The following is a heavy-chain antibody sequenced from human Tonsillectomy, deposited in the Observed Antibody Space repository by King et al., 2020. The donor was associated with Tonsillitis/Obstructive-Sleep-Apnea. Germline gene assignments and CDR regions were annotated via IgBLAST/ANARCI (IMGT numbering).Heavy chain of an antibody. CDR3: ARDPHSSVYYFVY. CDR1: GFTFSDYG. D-gene: IGHD3-22*01. Sequence: VQLVESGGGVVQPGRSLRLSCAASGFTFSDYGMHWVRQAPGKGLEWVAVIWDDGNNKYYADSVKGRFTISRDNSKNTLYLQMNSLRAEDTAVYYCARDPHSSVYYFVYWGQGTLVTVSS. V-gene: IGHV3-33*01. J-gene: IGHJ4*02. CDR2: IWDDGNNK.